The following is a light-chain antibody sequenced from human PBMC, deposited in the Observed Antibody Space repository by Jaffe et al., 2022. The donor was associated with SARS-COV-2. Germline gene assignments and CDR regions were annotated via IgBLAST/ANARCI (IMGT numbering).Light chain of an antibody. CDR3: QQFREYPIT. CDR1: QDIRNY. CDR2: AAS. V-gene: IGKV1-33*01. Sequence: DIQMTQSPPSLTASVGDRVTFTCQASQDIRNYLCWYQQKQGKAPKVLIYAASNLETGVPSRFSGSGYGTDFTLTISSLQPEDIATYYCQQFREYPITFGQGTRLDIK. J-gene: IGKJ5*01.